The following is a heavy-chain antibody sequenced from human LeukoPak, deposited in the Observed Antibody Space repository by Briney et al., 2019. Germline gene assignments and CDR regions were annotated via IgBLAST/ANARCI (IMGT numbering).Heavy chain of an antibody. Sequence: KASETLSLTCTVSGGSISSYYWSWIRRPAGKGLEWIAYIYYSGSTNYNPSLKSRVTISVDTSKNQFSLKLSSVTAADTAVYYCARLRYYYDSSGHSVFDYWGQGTLVTVSS. D-gene: IGHD3-22*01. CDR1: GGSISSYY. J-gene: IGHJ4*02. CDR2: IYYSGST. V-gene: IGHV4-59*08. CDR3: ARLRYYYDSSGHSVFDY.